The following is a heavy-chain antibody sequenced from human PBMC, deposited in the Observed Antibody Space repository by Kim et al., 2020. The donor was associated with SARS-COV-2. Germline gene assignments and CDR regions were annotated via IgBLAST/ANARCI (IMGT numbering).Heavy chain of an antibody. CDR1: GGSVSSGAHS. CDR2: IDNGGFN. J-gene: IGHJ6*03. V-gene: IGHV4-30-2*01. CDR3: ARGAPLDV. Sequence: SETLSLTCAVSGGSVSSGAHSWSWLRQPPGKGLEWIGYIDNGGFNYYNPSLKSRLTISVDKSKNQFSLELTSVTAADTAMYFCARGAPLDVWGKGTTVTV.